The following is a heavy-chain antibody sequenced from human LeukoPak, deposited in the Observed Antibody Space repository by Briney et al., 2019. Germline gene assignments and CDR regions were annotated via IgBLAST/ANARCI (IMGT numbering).Heavy chain of an antibody. Sequence: GGSLRLSCAASGFTFSSYAMHWVRQAPGKGLEWVAVISYDGSNKYYADSVKGRFTISRDNSKNTLYLQMNSLRAEGTAVYYCARDLGPYYYGSGSPRKGFDPWGQGTLVTVSS. V-gene: IGHV3-30-3*01. CDR3: ARDLGPYYYGSGSPRKGFDP. CDR1: GFTFSSYA. J-gene: IGHJ5*02. D-gene: IGHD3-10*01. CDR2: ISYDGSNK.